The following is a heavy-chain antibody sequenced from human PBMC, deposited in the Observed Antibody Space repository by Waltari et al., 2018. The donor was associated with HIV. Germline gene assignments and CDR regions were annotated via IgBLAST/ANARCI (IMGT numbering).Heavy chain of an antibody. CDR1: GTSFTGHY. J-gene: IGHJ4*02. Sequence: QVQLQQWGAGLLKPSETLSLTCAVYGTSFTGHYWTWIRQPPGKGLEVVGEVNHGGTTNYNPSLKSRVTIAVDTSNNHFSLKLNSVTAADTAVYFCASGLSSGKSVDYWGQGTLVTVSS. CDR3: ASGLSSGKSVDY. D-gene: IGHD3-10*01. V-gene: IGHV4-34*02. CDR2: VNHGGTT.